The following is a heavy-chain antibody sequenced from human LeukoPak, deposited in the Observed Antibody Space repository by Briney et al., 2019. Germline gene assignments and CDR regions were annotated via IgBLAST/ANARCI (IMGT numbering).Heavy chain of an antibody. D-gene: IGHD1-1*01. CDR1: GFTFSSYG. Sequence: GGSLRLSCAASGFTFSSYGMHWVRQAPGKGLEWVAVIWYDGSNKYYADSVKGRFTISRDNSKNTLYLQMNSLRAEDTAVYYCARDLNVLKTVQCYYYGMDVWGQGTTVTVSS. J-gene: IGHJ6*02. V-gene: IGHV3-33*01. CDR2: IWYDGSNK. CDR3: ARDLNVLKTVQCYYYGMDV.